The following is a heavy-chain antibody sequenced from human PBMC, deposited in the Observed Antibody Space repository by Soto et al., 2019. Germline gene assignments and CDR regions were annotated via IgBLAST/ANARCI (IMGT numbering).Heavy chain of an antibody. CDR3: AYCPTFYYYGMDV. V-gene: IGHV1-18*01. Sequence: ASVTVSCKASGYTFTSYGISWVRQAPGQGLEWMGWISAYNGNTNYAQKLQGRVTMTTDTSTSTAYMELRSLRSDDTAVYYCAYCPTFYYYGMDVWGQGTTVTVSS. J-gene: IGHJ6*02. CDR2: ISAYNGNT. CDR1: GYTFTSYG. D-gene: IGHD2-15*01.